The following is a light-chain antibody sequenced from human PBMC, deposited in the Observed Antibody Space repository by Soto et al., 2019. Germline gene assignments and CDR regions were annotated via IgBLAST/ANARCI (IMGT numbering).Light chain of an antibody. V-gene: IGKV3-20*01. J-gene: IGKJ1*01. Sequence: EIVLTQSPGTLSLSPGERATLSCRASQSVSSSYLAWYQQKPGHAPRRLMYGASSRATGMPDRFSGSGSGTDFTLTISRLEPEDFAVYYCQQYGSSPPTFGQGTKVEIK. CDR2: GAS. CDR3: QQYGSSPPT. CDR1: QSVSSSY.